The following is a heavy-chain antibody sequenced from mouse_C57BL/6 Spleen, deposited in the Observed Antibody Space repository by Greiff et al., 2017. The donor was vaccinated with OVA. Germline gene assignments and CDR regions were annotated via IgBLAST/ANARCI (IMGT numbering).Heavy chain of an antibody. CDR2: IDPSDSET. J-gene: IGHJ1*03. D-gene: IGHD1-1*01. V-gene: IGHV1-52*01. CDR3: ARDYYGSSGNFDV. CDR1: GYTFTSYW. Sequence: VQLQQPGAELVRPGSSVKLSCKASGYTFTSYWMHWVKQRPIQGLEWIGNIDPSDSETHYNQKFKDKATLTVDKSSSTAYMQLSSLTSEDSAVYYCARDYYGSSGNFDVWGTGTTVTVSS.